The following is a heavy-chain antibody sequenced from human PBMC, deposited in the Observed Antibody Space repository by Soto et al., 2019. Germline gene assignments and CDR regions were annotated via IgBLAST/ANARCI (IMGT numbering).Heavy chain of an antibody. CDR2: IFSNDEK. J-gene: IGHJ5*02. Sequence: QVTLKESGPVLVKPTETLTLTCTVFGFSLSNARMGVSWIRQPPGKALEWLAHIFSNDEKSYSTSLKSRLTISKDTSKSQVVLTMTNMDPVDTATYYCARIAVADLLTWWFDPWGQGTLVTVSS. CDR3: ARIAVADLLTWWFDP. V-gene: IGHV2-26*01. D-gene: IGHD6-19*01. CDR1: GFSLSNARMG.